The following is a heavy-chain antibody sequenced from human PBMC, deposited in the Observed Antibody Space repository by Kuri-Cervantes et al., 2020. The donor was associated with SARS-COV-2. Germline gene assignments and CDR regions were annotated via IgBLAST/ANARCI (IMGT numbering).Heavy chain of an antibody. V-gene: IGHV3-7*01. D-gene: IGHD3-10*02. CDR2: IKEDGSQK. CDR1: EFSFSNYW. CDR3: AKVSISSGSYQKALGY. J-gene: IGHJ4*02. Sequence: GGSLRLSCAASEFSFSNYWMTWVRQVPGKGLEWVANIKEDGSQKYYLDSVAGRFTISRDNSKNTLYLQMNSLRAEDTAVYYCAKVSISSGSYQKALGYWGQGTLVTVSS.